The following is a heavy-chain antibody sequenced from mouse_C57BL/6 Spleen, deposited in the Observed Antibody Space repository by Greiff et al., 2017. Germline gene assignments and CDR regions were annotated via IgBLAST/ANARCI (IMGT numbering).Heavy chain of an antibody. CDR2: IHPNSGST. J-gene: IGHJ3*01. CDR3: ARRGYDGYYGTWFAY. CDR1: GYTFTSYG. D-gene: IGHD2-3*01. Sequence: QVQLKESGAELVKPGASVKLSCKASGYTFTSYGMHWVKQRPGQGLEWIGMIHPNSGSTNYNEKFKSKATLTVDKSSSSAYMQLSSLTSEYSAVYYCARRGYDGYYGTWFAYWGQGTLVTVSA. V-gene: IGHV1-64*01.